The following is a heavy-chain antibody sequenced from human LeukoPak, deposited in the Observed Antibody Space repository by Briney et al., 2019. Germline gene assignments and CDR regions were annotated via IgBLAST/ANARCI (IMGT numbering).Heavy chain of an antibody. J-gene: IGHJ4*02. D-gene: IGHD6-19*01. CDR3: ARDRTLYSSGWYSDY. CDR1: GYTFTGHY. Sequence: ASVKVSCKASGYTFTGHYMHWVRQAPGQGLEWMGWINPKNAGTNFAQRFQGRVTMTRDTSISTAYMELSRLRSDDTAVYYCARDRTLYSSGWYSDYWGQGTLVTVSS. CDR2: INPKNAGT. V-gene: IGHV1-2*02.